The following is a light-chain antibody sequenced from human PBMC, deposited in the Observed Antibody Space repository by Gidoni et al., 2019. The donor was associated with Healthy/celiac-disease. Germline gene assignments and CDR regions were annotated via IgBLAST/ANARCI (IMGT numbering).Light chain of an antibody. CDR1: QSISSY. CDR2: AAS. J-gene: IGKJ1*01. V-gene: IGKV1-39*01. CDR3: QQSYSTPPWT. Sequence: DIQMTQSPSSLSASVGDRVTITCRASQSISSYLNWYQQKPGKAPKLLIYAASSLQSGVPSRFSGSGSGTDFTLTISSLQPEDFATYYCQQSYSTPPWTFXXXTQVEIK.